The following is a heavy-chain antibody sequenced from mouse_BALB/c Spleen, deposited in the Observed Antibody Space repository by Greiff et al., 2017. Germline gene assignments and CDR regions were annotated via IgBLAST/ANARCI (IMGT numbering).Heavy chain of an antibody. V-gene: IGHV8-8*01. CDR3: ARAPGRYDAMDY. CDR1: GFSLSTSGMG. Sequence: QVTLKVCGPGILQPSQTLSLTCSFPGFSLSTSGMGVGWIRQPSGKGLEWLAHIWWDDDKRYNPALKSRLTISKDTSSNQVFLKIASVDTADTATYYCARAPGRYDAMDYWGQGTSVTVSS. J-gene: IGHJ4*01. D-gene: IGHD6-1*01. CDR2: IWWDDDK.